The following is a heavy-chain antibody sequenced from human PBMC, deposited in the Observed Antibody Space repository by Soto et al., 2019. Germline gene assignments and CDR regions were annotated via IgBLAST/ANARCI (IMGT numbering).Heavy chain of an antibody. D-gene: IGHD2-8*02. V-gene: IGHV4-39*01. CDR1: GGSISSSSYY. CDR2: IYYSGST. Sequence: SETLSLTCTVSGGSISSSSYYWGWIRQPPGKGLKWIGSIYYSGSTYYNPSLKSRVTISVDTSKNQFSLKLSSVTAADMAVYYCARVILDYYYGMDVWGQGTTVTVSS. J-gene: IGHJ6*02. CDR3: ARVILDYYYGMDV.